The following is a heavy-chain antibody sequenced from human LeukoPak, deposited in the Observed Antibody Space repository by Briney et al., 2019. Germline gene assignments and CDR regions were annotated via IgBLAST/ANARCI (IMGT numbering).Heavy chain of an antibody. CDR1: GFTFSSYS. D-gene: IGHD3-22*01. Sequence: GGSLRLSCAASGFTFSSYSMNWVRQAPGKGLEWVSSISSSSSYIYYADSVKGRFTISRDNAKNSLYLQMNSLRGEDTAVYYCARDGGKRITMIVVVNNFDYWGQGTLVTVSS. J-gene: IGHJ4*02. CDR2: ISSSSSYI. CDR3: ARDGGKRITMIVVVNNFDY. V-gene: IGHV3-21*01.